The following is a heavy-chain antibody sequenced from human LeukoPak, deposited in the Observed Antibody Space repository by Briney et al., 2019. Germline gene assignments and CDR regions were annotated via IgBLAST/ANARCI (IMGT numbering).Heavy chain of an antibody. CDR3: ARVRLGYCSSTSCYVFWFDP. CDR2: ISGYNGQA. J-gene: IGHJ5*02. Sequence: ASVKVSCKSSGYTFTSYGINWVRQAPGQGLEWMGWISGYNGQADYAERFQGRVTMTTDTSTSTAYMELRSLRSDDTAVYYCARVRLGYCSSTSCYVFWFDPWGQGTLVTVSS. V-gene: IGHV1-18*01. D-gene: IGHD2-2*01. CDR1: GYTFTSYG.